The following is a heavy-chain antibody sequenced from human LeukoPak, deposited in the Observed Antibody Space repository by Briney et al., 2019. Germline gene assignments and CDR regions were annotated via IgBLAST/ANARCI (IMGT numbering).Heavy chain of an antibody. CDR2: IYYSGST. D-gene: IGHD3-10*01. J-gene: IGHJ3*02. V-gene: IGHV4-61*01. CDR1: GGSVSSGTYY. Sequence: PSETLSLTCTVSGGSVSSGTYYWSWIRQPPREGLEWIGYIYYSGSTNYNPSLKSRVTISVDTSKNQFSLKLSSVTAADTAVYYCARVEWFGELSPFDIWGQGTMVTVSS. CDR3: ARVEWFGELSPFDI.